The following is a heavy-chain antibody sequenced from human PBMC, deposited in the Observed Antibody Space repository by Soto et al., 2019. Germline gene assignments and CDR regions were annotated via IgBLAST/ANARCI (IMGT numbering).Heavy chain of an antibody. Sequence: EVQLLESGGGLVQPGGSLRLSCAASGFTFSSYAMSWVRQAPGKGLEWVSAISGSGGSTYYADSVKGRFTISRDNSKNTVYLQMNNLRPGDAAVYHCANLLNVAAAGTPHYYGVDVWGQGTTVTVS. CDR3: ANLLNVAAAGTPHYYGVDV. CDR1: GFTFSSYA. V-gene: IGHV3-23*01. D-gene: IGHD6-13*01. CDR2: ISGSGGST. J-gene: IGHJ6*02.